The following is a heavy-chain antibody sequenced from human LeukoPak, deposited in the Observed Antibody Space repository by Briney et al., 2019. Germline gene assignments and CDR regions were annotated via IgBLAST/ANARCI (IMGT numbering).Heavy chain of an antibody. CDR1: GGSFSGYY. CDR2: INHSGST. V-gene: IGHV4-34*01. CDR3: AREGDFWSGYYPYSFDY. D-gene: IGHD3-3*01. Sequence: PSETLSLTCAVYGGSFSGYYWSWIRQPPGKGLEWIGEINHSGSTNYNPSLKSRVTISVDTSKNQFSLKLSSVTAADTAVYYCAREGDFWSGYYPYSFDYWGQGTLVTVSS. J-gene: IGHJ4*02.